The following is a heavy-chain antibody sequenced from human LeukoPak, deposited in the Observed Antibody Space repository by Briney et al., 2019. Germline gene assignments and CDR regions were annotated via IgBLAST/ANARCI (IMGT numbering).Heavy chain of an antibody. Sequence: PGGSLRLSCAASGFTFSSYSMNWVRQAPGKGLEWVSAISASGGSTYYADSVKGRFTISRDNSKKTLYLQLNSLRAEDTAVYFCAKGTEPSDYGAHFDYWGQGTLVTVSS. CDR2: ISASGGST. D-gene: IGHD4-17*01. V-gene: IGHV3-23*01. CDR3: AKGTEPSDYGAHFDY. J-gene: IGHJ4*02. CDR1: GFTFSSYS.